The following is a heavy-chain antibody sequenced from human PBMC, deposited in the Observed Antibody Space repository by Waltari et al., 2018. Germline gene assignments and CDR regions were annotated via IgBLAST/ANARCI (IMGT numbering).Heavy chain of an antibody. J-gene: IGHJ3*02. CDR2: INPNSGGT. D-gene: IGHD1-26*01. Sequence: QVQLVQSGAEVKKPGASVKVSCKASGYTFTGYYMHWVRQAPGQGLEWMGWINPNSGGTNHAQKFQGRVTMTRDTSISTAYMELSRLRSDDTAVYYCARGWVRERRYAFDIWGQGTMVTVSS. CDR3: ARGWVRERRYAFDI. CDR1: GYTFTGYY. V-gene: IGHV1-2*02.